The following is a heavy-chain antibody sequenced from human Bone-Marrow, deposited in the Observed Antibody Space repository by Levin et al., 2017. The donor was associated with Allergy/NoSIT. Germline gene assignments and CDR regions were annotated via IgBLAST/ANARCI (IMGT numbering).Heavy chain of an antibody. D-gene: IGHD1-26*01. Sequence: SQTLSLTCTVSGGSISSYYWSWIRQPPGKGLEWIGYIYYSGSTNYNPSLKSRVTISVDTSKNQFSLKLSSVTAADTAVYYCARDSGSYLLDYWGQGTLVTVSS. J-gene: IGHJ4*02. CDR3: ARDSGSYLLDY. CDR2: IYYSGST. CDR1: GGSISSYY. V-gene: IGHV4-59*01.